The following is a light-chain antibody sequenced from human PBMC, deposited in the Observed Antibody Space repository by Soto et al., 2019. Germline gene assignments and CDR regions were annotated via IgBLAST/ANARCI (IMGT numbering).Light chain of an antibody. J-gene: IGLJ1*01. CDR1: SSNIGAGFD. CDR2: GNN. Sequence: QSALTQSPSVSGVPGQSVSISCTGTSSNIGAGFDVHWYQQLPATAPKLLIYGNNNRPSGVPDRFSGSKSGTSASLAITGLQAEDEADYYCQSYEHNLRGGSVFGTGTKLTVL. V-gene: IGLV1-40*01. CDR3: QSYEHNLRGGSV.